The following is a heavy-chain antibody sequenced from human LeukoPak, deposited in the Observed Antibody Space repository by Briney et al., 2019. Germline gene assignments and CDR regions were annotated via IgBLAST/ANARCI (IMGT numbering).Heavy chain of an antibody. CDR3: ARDHLETNAFDI. Sequence: PGGSLRLSCAASGFTFSSYSMNWVRQAPGKGLEWVSGIGASGGSTYYADSVKGRFTISRDNSKNTLYLQMNSLRAEDTAAYYCARDHLETNAFDIWGQGTMVTVSS. D-gene: IGHD1-1*01. V-gene: IGHV3-23*01. CDR1: GFTFSSYS. CDR2: IGASGGST. J-gene: IGHJ3*02.